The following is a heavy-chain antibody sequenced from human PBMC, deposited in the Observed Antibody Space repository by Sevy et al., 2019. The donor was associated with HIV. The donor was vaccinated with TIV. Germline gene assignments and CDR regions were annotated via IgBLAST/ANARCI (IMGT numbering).Heavy chain of an antibody. CDR3: AREWKMYGSRGYYVHFEY. CDR1: GFTFSSYS. D-gene: IGHD3-22*01. CDR2: ISRSSSTI. J-gene: IGHJ4*02. V-gene: IGHV3-48*02. Sequence: GGSLRLSCAASGFTFSSYSMNWVRQAPGKGLEWVSYISRSSSTIYYADSVKGRFNISRDNAKNSLYLQMNSLRDEDTGEDYWAREWKMYGSRGYYVHFEYRGQGTLVTVSS.